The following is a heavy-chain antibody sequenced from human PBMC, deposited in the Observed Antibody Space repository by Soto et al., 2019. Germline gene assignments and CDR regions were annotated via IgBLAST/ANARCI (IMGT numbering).Heavy chain of an antibody. CDR3: ARSGWSQTPYFDY. Sequence: GGSLRLSCAASGFTFSSYEMNWVRQAPGKGLEWVSYISSSGSTIYYADSVKGRFTISRDNAKNSLYLQMNSLRAEDTAVYHCARSGWSQTPYFDYWGQGTLVTVSS. CDR2: ISSSGSTI. D-gene: IGHD6-19*01. J-gene: IGHJ4*02. CDR1: GFTFSSYE. V-gene: IGHV3-48*03.